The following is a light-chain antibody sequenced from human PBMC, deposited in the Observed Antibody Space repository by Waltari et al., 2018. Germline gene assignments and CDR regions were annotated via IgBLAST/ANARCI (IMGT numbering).Light chain of an antibody. CDR1: QSVSTSF. Sequence: EIVLTQSPDTLSLSPGERATLSCRASQSVSTSFLAWYQQKPGQAPRLLIYGASTRATGIPDRFSGRGSGTDFTLTISRLEPEDGAVYYCQQYCSAPPYTCGQRTKLEIK. CDR3: QQYCSAPPYT. CDR2: GAS. J-gene: IGKJ2*01. V-gene: IGKV3-20*01.